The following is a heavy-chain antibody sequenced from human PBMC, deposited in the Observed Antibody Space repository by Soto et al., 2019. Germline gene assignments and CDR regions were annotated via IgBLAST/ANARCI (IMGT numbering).Heavy chain of an antibody. CDR2: ISGSGGST. V-gene: IGHV3-23*01. CDR3: AKDGRRGYDFWSGYRKGPYFDY. CDR1: GFTFSSYA. Sequence: GGSLRLSCAASGFTFSSYAMSWVRQAPGKGLEWVSAISGSGGSTYYADSVKGRFTISRDNSKNTLYLQMNSLRAEDTAVYYCAKDGRRGYDFWSGYRKGPYFDYWGQGTLVTVSS. J-gene: IGHJ4*02. D-gene: IGHD3-3*01.